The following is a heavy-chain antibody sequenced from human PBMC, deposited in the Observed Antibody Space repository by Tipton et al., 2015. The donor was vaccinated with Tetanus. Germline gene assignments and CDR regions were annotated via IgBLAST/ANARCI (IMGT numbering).Heavy chain of an antibody. Sequence: SLRLSCAASGFTFSSYSMNWVRQAPGKGLEWVSYISSSSRTIYYADSVKGRFTISRDNAKNSLYLQMNSLRDEDTAVYYCARDKPQGDQLWLDGVRAVGAQGPPAT. V-gene: IGHV3-48*02. D-gene: IGHD5-18*01. CDR2: ISSSSRTI. CDR3: ARDKPQGDQLWLDGVRAV. J-gene: IGHJ6*02. CDR1: GFTFSSYS.